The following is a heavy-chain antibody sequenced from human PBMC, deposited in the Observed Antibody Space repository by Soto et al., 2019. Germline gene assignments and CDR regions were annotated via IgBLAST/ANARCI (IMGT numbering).Heavy chain of an antibody. CDR1: GFTFGSYA. CDR3: AKRRLPDHIAPAGRFDFDY. Sequence: EVQLLESGGGLVQPGGSLRLSCAASGFTFGSYAMSWVRQAPGKGLEWVSGISGSGGNTYYADSVKGRFTISRDNSKNTVNRQMNSLRAEDTAVYYCAKRRLPDHIAPAGRFDFDYWGQGTLVTVSS. D-gene: IGHD6-13*01. CDR2: ISGSGGNT. J-gene: IGHJ4*02. V-gene: IGHV3-23*01.